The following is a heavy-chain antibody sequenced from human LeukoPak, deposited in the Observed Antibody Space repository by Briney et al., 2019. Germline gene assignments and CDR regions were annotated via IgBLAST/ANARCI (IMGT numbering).Heavy chain of an antibody. J-gene: IGHJ4*02. CDR3: AKDGSSSSFDY. V-gene: IGHV3-9*01. Sequence: GGYLRLSCAASGFTFDDYAMHWVRQAPGKGLEWVSGISWNSGSIGYADSVKGRFTISRDNAKNSLYLQMNSLRAEDTAVYYCAKDGSSSSFDYWGQGTLVTVSS. CDR1: GFTFDDYA. CDR2: ISWNSGSI. D-gene: IGHD6-13*01.